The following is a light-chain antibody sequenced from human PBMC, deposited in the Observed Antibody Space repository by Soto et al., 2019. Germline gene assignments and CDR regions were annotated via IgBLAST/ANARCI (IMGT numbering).Light chain of an antibody. CDR1: QSISSY. Sequence: DIQMTQSPSSLSASVGDRVTITCRASQSISSYLNWYQQKPGKAPKLLIYAASSLQSGVPSRFSGSGSGTDXTXTXSSXQXXDFATYYCQQSYSTPHTFGQGTKVEIK. CDR3: QQSYSTPHT. CDR2: AAS. V-gene: IGKV1-39*01. J-gene: IGKJ1*01.